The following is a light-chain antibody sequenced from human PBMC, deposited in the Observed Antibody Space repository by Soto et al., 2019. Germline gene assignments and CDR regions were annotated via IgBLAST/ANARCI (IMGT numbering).Light chain of an antibody. CDR2: DAS. CDR3: QQRNYWPLT. Sequence: EIVLTQSPATLSLSPGERATLSCRASQSVNSYLAWYQQKPGQAPRLLIYDASNRATGIPARFSGSGSGTDFTLTISSLEPEDFAVYYCQQRNYWPLTFGGGTKVEI. J-gene: IGKJ4*01. CDR1: QSVNSY. V-gene: IGKV3-11*01.